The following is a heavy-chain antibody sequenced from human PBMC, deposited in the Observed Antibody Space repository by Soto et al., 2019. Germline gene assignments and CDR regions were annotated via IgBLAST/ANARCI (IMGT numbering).Heavy chain of an antibody. CDR1: GFTFSTYW. Sequence: GGSLRLSCAASGFTFSTYWMHWVRQAPGKGLVWVSRVNGDGSSTNYADSVKGRFTISRDNAKNTLYLQMNSLRAEDTAVYYCARQEYSTTWYLNYWGQGTLVTVSS. J-gene: IGHJ4*02. D-gene: IGHD6-13*01. V-gene: IGHV3-74*01. CDR2: VNGDGSST. CDR3: ARQEYSTTWYLNY.